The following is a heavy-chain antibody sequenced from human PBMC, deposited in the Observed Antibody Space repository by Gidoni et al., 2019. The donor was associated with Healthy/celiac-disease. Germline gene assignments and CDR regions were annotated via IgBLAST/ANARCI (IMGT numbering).Heavy chain of an antibody. V-gene: IGHV3-23*01. CDR2: ISGSGGST. Sequence: EWVSAISGSGGSTYYADSVKGRFTISRDNSKNTLYLQMNSLRAEDTAVYYCANPMTTVTTAGYWGQGTLVTVSS. J-gene: IGHJ4*02. CDR3: ANPMTTVTTAGY. D-gene: IGHD4-17*01.